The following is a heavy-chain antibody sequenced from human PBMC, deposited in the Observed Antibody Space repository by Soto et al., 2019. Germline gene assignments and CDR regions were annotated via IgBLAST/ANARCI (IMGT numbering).Heavy chain of an antibody. D-gene: IGHD1-26*01. Sequence: SVKVSCKASGYTFTSYYMHWVRQAPGQGLEWMGIINPSGGSTSYAQKFQGRVTMTRDTSTSTVYMELSSLRSEDTAVYYCAREVGVTTTGSPDAFDIWGQGTMVTVSS. V-gene: IGHV1-46*01. CDR1: GYTFTSYY. CDR2: INPSGGST. CDR3: AREVGVTTTGSPDAFDI. J-gene: IGHJ3*02.